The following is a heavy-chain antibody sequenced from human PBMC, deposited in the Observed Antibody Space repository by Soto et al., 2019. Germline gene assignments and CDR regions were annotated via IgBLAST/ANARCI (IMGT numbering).Heavy chain of an antibody. Sequence: QVQLVESGGGVVQPGRSLRLSCSASGFTFSNYAMHWVRQAPGKGLEWMAVISYDENNKYYADSVKGRFTISRDNSKNMLYLQMNSLRPEDTAVYSCAREDNSGWFLLRYRGQGTLVTVSS. CDR3: AREDNSGWFLLRY. V-gene: IGHV3-30-3*01. D-gene: IGHD6-19*01. CDR2: ISYDENNK. J-gene: IGHJ4*02. CDR1: GFTFSNYA.